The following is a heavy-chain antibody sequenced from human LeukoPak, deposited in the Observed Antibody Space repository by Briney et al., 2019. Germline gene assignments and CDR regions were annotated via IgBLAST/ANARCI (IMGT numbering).Heavy chain of an antibody. CDR2: VYYSGST. CDR1: GGSISSNTYY. J-gene: IGHJ4*02. D-gene: IGHD4-17*01. Sequence: PSETLSLTCTVSGGSISSNTYYWGWIRQPPGKGLEWIGSVYYSGSTSYNPSLKSRVTISVDTSKNQFSLKLSSVTAADTAVYYCARDSRYRSYGDPSFDYWGQGTLVTVSS. V-gene: IGHV4-39*07. CDR3: ARDSRYRSYGDPSFDY.